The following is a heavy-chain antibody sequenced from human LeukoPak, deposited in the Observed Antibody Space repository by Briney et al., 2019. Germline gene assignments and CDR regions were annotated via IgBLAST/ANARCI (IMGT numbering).Heavy chain of an antibody. CDR3: AKGRTRQWLVPFDY. CDR1: GFTVSSNY. V-gene: IGHV3-30*18. J-gene: IGHJ4*02. CDR2: ISYDGSNK. Sequence: GGSLRLSCAASGFTVSSNYMSWVRQAPGKGLEWVAVISYDGSNKYYADSVKGRFTISRDNSKNTLYLQMNSLRAEDTAVYYCAKGRTRQWLVPFDYWGQGTLVTVSS. D-gene: IGHD6-19*01.